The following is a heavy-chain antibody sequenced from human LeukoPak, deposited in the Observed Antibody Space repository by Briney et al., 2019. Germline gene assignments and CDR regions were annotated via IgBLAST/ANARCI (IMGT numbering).Heavy chain of an antibody. J-gene: IGHJ6*02. V-gene: IGHV3-33*01. Sequence: GGSLRLSCAASGSTFSRSGMHWVRQAPGKGLEWVSVIWYDGSHEDYADSVKGRFTISRDNSKNTLFMQMNSLRAEDTAVYYCARDQSSYGMDVWGQGTTVTVSS. CDR2: IWYDGSHE. CDR1: GSTFSRSG. CDR3: ARDQSSYGMDV. D-gene: IGHD3-16*02.